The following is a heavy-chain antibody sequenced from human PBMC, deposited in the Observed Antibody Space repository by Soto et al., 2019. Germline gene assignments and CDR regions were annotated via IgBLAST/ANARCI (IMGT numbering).Heavy chain of an antibody. J-gene: IGHJ4*02. Sequence: QVQLVESGGGLGKPGGSLRLSCAASGFTFSDYYMSWIRQAPGKGLEGVSYISSSSSYTNYADSVKGRFTISRDNAKNSLYLQMNSLRAEDTAVYYCARGGSALYFDYWGQGTLVTVSS. D-gene: IGHD3-16*01. V-gene: IGHV3-11*05. CDR2: ISSSSSYT. CDR1: GFTFSDYY. CDR3: ARGGSALYFDY.